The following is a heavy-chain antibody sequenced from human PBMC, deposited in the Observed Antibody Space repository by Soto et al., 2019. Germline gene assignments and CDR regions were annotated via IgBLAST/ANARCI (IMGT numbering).Heavy chain of an antibody. Sequence: SETLSLTCTVSGASFTDYYWSWIRQPPGKGLEWIGEINHSGSTNYNPSLTSRVTMSVDTSKNQVSLKLSSVTAAETAVYFCARGCQKRKKGDYDYGMDVWGQGTTVTVSS. V-gene: IGHV4-34*01. CDR2: INHSGST. CDR1: GASFTDYY. CDR3: ARGCQKRKKGDYDYGMDV. J-gene: IGHJ6*02.